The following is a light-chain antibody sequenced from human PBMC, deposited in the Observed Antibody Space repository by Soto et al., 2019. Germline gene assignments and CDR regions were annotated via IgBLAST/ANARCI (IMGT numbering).Light chain of an antibody. Sequence: EIVLTQSPGTLSLSPGERAILSFRASQSVSITYLAWYQQKPVQAPRLLIYATSSRATGIPDRFSGSGSGTEFTLTISSLQSEDVAVYYCQQYNNWPDSFGGGTKVDIK. CDR3: QQYNNWPDS. V-gene: IGKV3-20*01. CDR1: QSVSITY. CDR2: ATS. J-gene: IGKJ4*01.